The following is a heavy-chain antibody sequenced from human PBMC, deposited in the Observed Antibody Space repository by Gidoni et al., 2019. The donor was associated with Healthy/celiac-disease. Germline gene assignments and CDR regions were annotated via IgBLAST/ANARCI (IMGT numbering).Heavy chain of an antibody. CDR3: ARDHRDGLVYHFDY. Sequence: QVQLVQSGAEVKKPGSSVKVSCKASGGPFSSYAISWVRQAPGQGLEWMGGIIPIFGTANYAQKFQGRVTITADESTSTAYMELSSLRSEDTAVYYCARDHRDGLVYHFDYWGQGTLVTVSS. J-gene: IGHJ4*02. V-gene: IGHV1-69*01. D-gene: IGHD2-2*01. CDR1: GGPFSSYA. CDR2: IIPIFGTA.